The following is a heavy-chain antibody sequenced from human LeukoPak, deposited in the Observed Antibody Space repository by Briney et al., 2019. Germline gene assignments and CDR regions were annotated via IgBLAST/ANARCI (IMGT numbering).Heavy chain of an antibody. J-gene: IGHJ4*02. V-gene: IGHV3-7*01. CDR3: ARDHNAWYGAFPFDF. Sequence: GGSLRLSCAASGFTFSSYWMSWVRQAPGKGLEWVANVKQDGSEKYYVDSVKGRFTISRDNAKNSLYLQMNSLRAEDTALYYCARDHNAWYGAFPFDFWGQGTLVTVSS. CDR2: VKQDGSEK. CDR1: GFTFSSYW. D-gene: IGHD4-17*01.